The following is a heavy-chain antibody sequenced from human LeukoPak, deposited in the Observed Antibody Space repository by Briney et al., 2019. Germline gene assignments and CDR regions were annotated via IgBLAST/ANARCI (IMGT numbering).Heavy chain of an antibody. CDR2: IYPGDSDT. CDR3: ARTYYYDSSGPRAYDY. V-gene: IGHV5-51*01. CDR1: GYSFTSYW. D-gene: IGHD3-22*01. J-gene: IGHJ4*02. Sequence: GESLKISCKGSGYSFTSYWIGWVRQMPGKGLEWMGIIYPGDSDTRYSPSFQGQVTISADKSISTAYLQWSSLKASDTAMYYCARTYYYDSSGPRAYDYWGQGTLVTVSS.